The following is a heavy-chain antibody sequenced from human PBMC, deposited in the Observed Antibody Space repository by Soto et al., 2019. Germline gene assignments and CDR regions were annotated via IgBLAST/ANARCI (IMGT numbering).Heavy chain of an antibody. CDR3: AKSLRRQRPTGCTQVFDI. Sequence: EVQLVESGGGLVLPGTSLRLSCAASGFTFDDYAMHWVRQAPGKGLEWVSGISWNSDSVVYSDSVKGRFTISRDNAKNSLYLQMNSPRTEDTAFLYCAKSLRRQRPTGCTQVFDIWGRGTMVTVSS. D-gene: IGHD4-17*01. J-gene: IGHJ3*02. CDR2: ISWNSDSV. V-gene: IGHV3-9*01. CDR1: GFTFDDYA.